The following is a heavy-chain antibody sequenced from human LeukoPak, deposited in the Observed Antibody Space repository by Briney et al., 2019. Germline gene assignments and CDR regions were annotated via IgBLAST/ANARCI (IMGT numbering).Heavy chain of an antibody. V-gene: IGHV1-2*02. CDR2: INPNSGGT. D-gene: IGHD3-22*01. Sequence: GASVKVSCKASGYTFTGYYIHWVRQAPGQGLEWMGWINPNSGGTNYAQKFQGRVTMTRDTSISTAYMELSRLRSDDTAVYYCARDSAMIVVVITNRQDYWGQGTLVTVSS. CDR1: GYTFTGYY. CDR3: ARDSAMIVVVITNRQDY. J-gene: IGHJ4*02.